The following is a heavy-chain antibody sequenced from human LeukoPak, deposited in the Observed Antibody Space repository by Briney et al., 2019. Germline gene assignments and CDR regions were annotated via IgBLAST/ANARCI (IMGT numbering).Heavy chain of an antibody. CDR2: IYPGVSDT. CDR3: ARRSSYCDYVIYFDY. D-gene: IGHD4-17*01. V-gene: IGHV5-51*01. CDR1: GYSLTSYR. J-gene: IGHJ4*02. Sequence: GESLQISCKGSGYSLTSYRIGWVRQMPGKGLEWMGNIYPGVSDTRYSPSFQGQVTISADKSISTAYLQWSSLNASDTALYYCARRSSYCDYVIYFDYWGQGTLVTVSS.